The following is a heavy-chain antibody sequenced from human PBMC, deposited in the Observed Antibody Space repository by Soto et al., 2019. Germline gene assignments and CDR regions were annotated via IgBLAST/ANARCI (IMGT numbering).Heavy chain of an antibody. CDR1: GFTFSSYA. Sequence: PVGSLRLSCAASGFTFSSYAMSWVRQAPGKGLEWVSAISGSGGSTYYADSVKGRFTISRDNSKNTLYLQMNSLRAEDTAVYYCAKVNYDILTGYYRNYYYYMDVWGKGTTVTVSS. CDR2: ISGSGGST. J-gene: IGHJ6*03. CDR3: AKVNYDILTGYYRNYYYYMDV. D-gene: IGHD3-9*01. V-gene: IGHV3-23*01.